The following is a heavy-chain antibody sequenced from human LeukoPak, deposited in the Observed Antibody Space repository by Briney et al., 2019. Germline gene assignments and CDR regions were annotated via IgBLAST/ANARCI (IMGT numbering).Heavy chain of an antibody. CDR1: GYTFTGYY. CDR3: ARVRSRTIFGVGPNYYFDY. D-gene: IGHD3-3*01. Sequence: ASVKVSCKDSGYTFTGYYMHWVRQAPGQGLEWMGWINPNSGGTNYAQKFQGRVTMTRDTSISTAYMELSRLRSDDTAVYYCARVRSRTIFGVGPNYYFDYWGQGTLVTVSS. CDR2: INPNSGGT. J-gene: IGHJ4*02. V-gene: IGHV1-2*02.